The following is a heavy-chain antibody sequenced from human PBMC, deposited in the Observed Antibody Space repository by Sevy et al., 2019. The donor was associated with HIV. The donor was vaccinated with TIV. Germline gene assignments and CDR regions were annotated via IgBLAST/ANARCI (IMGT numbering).Heavy chain of an antibody. CDR1: GFIFGTYA. Sequence: GGSLRLSCAASGFIFGTYAMSWVRQAPGKGLEWVSAISGSGGSTYYAASLKGRFTTSRDNSKKRLYLQMNSLRAEDTAVYYCAKGDRTFYGMDVWGQGTTVTVSS. CDR2: ISGSGGST. V-gene: IGHV3-23*01. J-gene: IGHJ6*02. CDR3: AKGDRTFYGMDV.